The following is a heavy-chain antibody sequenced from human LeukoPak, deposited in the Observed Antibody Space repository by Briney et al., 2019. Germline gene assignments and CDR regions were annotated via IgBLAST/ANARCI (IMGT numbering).Heavy chain of an antibody. CDR3: ARERSVRGVINPPFCD. V-gene: IGHV4-59*12. CDR1: GGSISSYY. J-gene: IGHJ4*02. Sequence: PSETLSLTCTVSGGSISSYYWSWIRQPPGKGLEWIGYIYYSGSTNYNPSLKSRVTISVDTSKNQFSLKLSSVTAADTAVYYCARERSVRGVINPPFCDWGQGTLVTVSS. CDR2: IYYSGST. D-gene: IGHD3-10*01.